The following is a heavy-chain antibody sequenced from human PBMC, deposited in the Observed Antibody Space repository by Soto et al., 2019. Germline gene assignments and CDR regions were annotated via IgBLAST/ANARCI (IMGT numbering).Heavy chain of an antibody. CDR1: GDSISNLDYF. CDR3: ARGRYCLTGRCFPNWFDS. J-gene: IGHJ5*01. Sequence: SETLSLTCSVSGDSISNLDYFWAWIRQPPGQALEYIGYIYKRATTYYNPSFESRVAISVDTSKSQLSLNVTSVTAADTAVYFCARGRYCLTGRCFPNWFDSWGQGALVTVSS. D-gene: IGHD7-27*01. CDR2: IYKRATT. V-gene: IGHV4-30-4*01.